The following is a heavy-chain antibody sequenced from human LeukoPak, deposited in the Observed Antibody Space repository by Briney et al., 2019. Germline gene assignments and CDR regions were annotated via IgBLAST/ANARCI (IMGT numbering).Heavy chain of an antibody. CDR3: ARGYGSGFAY. V-gene: IGHV4-34*01. Sequence: SETLSLTCAVYGGSFSGYYWSWIRQSPGKGLEWIGEINQSGSTNHNPFLKSRVTISVDTSKNQFSLKVSSVTAADTAVYYCARGYGSGFAYWGQGTLVTVSS. CDR1: GGSFSGYY. D-gene: IGHD3-10*01. CDR2: INQSGST. J-gene: IGHJ4*02.